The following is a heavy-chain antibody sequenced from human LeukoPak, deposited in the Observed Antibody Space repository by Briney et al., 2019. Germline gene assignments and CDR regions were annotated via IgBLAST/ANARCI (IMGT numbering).Heavy chain of an antibody. Sequence: SETLSLTCAVYGGSFSGYYWSWIRQPPGKGLEWSGEINHSGSTNYNPSLKSRVNISVDTSKTQFSLKLSSVTAADPAVYYCARVDTASDAFDIWGQGTMVTVSS. J-gene: IGHJ3*02. CDR1: GGSFSGYY. CDR2: INHSGST. CDR3: ARVDTASDAFDI. D-gene: IGHD5-18*01. V-gene: IGHV4-34*01.